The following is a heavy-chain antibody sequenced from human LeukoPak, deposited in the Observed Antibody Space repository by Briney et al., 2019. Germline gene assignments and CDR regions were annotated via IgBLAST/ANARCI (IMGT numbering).Heavy chain of an antibody. J-gene: IGHJ4*02. CDR2: IRYDGSDK. CDR3: ARESDYGNHDVGY. D-gene: IGHD4-11*01. CDR1: GFTFSNYG. Sequence: PGGSLRLSCAASGFTFSNYGIHWVRQAPGKGLEWVAFIRYDGSDKYYADSVKGRFTISRDSSKNTVYLQMNSLRAEDTAVYYCARESDYGNHDVGYWGQGTLVTVSS. V-gene: IGHV3-30*02.